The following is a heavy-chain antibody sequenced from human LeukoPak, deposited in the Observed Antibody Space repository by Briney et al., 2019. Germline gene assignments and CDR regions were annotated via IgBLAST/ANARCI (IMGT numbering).Heavy chain of an antibody. V-gene: IGHV3-30*04. D-gene: IGHD2-8*01. CDR2: ISYDGNNK. Sequence: PGGSLRLSCAASGFTFSNYVIHWVRQAPGKGLEWVTVISYDGNNKYYADSVKGRFTISRDSSKNTLYLQLSSLREEDTALYYCARAPNYYYMDVWGRGTTVTVSS. CDR3: ARAPNYYYMDV. CDR1: GFTFSNYV. J-gene: IGHJ6*03.